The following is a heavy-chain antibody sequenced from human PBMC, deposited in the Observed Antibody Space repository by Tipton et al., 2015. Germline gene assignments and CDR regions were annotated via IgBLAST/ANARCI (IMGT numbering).Heavy chain of an antibody. D-gene: IGHD5-18*01. CDR1: GGSFSGYY. CDR3: ARDDSALDS. Sequence: TLSLTCAVYGGSFSGYYWSWIRQPPGKGLEWIGEINHSGSTYYNPSLKGRLTLSVDTSKSQFPLNLSSMTAADTAVYYCARDDSALDSWGQGTLVTVSS. V-gene: IGHV4-34*01. CDR2: INHSGST. J-gene: IGHJ4*02.